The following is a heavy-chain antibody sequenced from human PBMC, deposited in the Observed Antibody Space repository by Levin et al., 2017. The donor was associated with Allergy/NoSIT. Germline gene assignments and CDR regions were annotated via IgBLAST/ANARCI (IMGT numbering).Heavy chain of an antibody. V-gene: IGHV3-11*05. CDR1: GFTFSDYY. D-gene: IGHD6-13*01. CDR3: AREANIAAAGEDAFDI. Sequence: GESLKISCAASGFTFSDYYMNWIRQAPGKGLEWVSYISSSSSYTNYADSVKGRFTISRDNAKNSVYLQMNSLRAEDTAVYYCAREANIAAAGEDAFDIWGQGTMVTVSS. CDR2: ISSSSSYT. J-gene: IGHJ3*02.